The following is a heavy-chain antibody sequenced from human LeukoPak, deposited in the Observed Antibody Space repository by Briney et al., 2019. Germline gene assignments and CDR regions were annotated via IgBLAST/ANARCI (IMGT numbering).Heavy chain of an antibody. J-gene: IGHJ4*02. CDR1: GFTFSSYW. CDR2: VNSDGSST. D-gene: IGHD3-22*01. Sequence: GGSLRLSCAASGFTFSSYWMHWVRQAPGKGLVWVSRVNSDGSSTGYADSVKGRFTISRDSAKNTLYLQLNSLRAEDTALYYCARETSGSSDYWGQGTQVTVSS. CDR3: ARETSGSSDY. V-gene: IGHV3-74*01.